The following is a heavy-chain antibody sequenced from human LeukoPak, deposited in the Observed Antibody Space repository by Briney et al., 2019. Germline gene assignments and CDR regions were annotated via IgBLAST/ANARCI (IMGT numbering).Heavy chain of an antibody. CDR1: GFTFSSYA. V-gene: IGHV3-30-3*01. D-gene: IGHD3-22*01. CDR2: ISYDGSNK. CDR3: ARDDSSGYYWYYFDC. J-gene: IGHJ4*02. Sequence: GRSLRLSCAASGFTFSSYAMHWVRQAPGKGLEWVAVISYDGSNKYYADSVKGRFTISRDNSKNTLYLQMNSLRAEDTAVYYCARDDSSGYYWYYFDCWGQGTLVTVSS.